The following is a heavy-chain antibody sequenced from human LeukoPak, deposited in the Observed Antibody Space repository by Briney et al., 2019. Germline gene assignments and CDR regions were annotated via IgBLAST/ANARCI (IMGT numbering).Heavy chain of an antibody. CDR3: AKDRGYYYDSSAYGSYFDY. Sequence: GGSLRLSCEASGFTFNDYTMHWVRQSPGKGLEWVSLISWDGGTTYYADSVRGRFTISRDNSKNSLYLQMNSLRTEDTALYYCAKDRGYYYDSSAYGSYFDYWGQGTLVTVSS. J-gene: IGHJ4*02. D-gene: IGHD3-22*01. CDR2: ISWDGGTT. V-gene: IGHV3-43*01. CDR1: GFTFNDYT.